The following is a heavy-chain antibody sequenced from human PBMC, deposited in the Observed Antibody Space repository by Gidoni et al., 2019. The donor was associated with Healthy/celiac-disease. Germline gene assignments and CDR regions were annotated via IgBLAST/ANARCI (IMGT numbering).Heavy chain of an antibody. Sequence: QVQLQQSGPGLVKPSQTLSLTCAISGDSVSRNSAAGNWIRQSPSRGLEWLGRTYYRSKWYNDYAVSVKSRITINPDTSKNQFSLQLNSVTPEDTAVYYCARDPGYDILTGSYGMDVWGQGTTVTVSS. CDR1: GDSVSRNSAA. CDR2: TYYRSKWYN. J-gene: IGHJ6*02. CDR3: ARDPGYDILTGSYGMDV. D-gene: IGHD3-9*01. V-gene: IGHV6-1*01.